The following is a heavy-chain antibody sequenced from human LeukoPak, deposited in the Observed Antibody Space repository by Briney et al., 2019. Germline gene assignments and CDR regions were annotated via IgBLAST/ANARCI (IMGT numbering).Heavy chain of an antibody. CDR3: ARDLGVKYYSGSSGYFDY. Sequence: SETLSLTCTVSGGSISSYYWSWIRQPAGKGLEWIGHIYSSGSTNYNPSLKSRVTMSVDTAKNQFSLKLSSVTAADTAVYYCARDLGVKYYSGSSGYFDYWGQGTLVTVSS. V-gene: IGHV4-4*07. D-gene: IGHD3-22*01. J-gene: IGHJ4*02. CDR1: GGSISSYY. CDR2: IYSSGST.